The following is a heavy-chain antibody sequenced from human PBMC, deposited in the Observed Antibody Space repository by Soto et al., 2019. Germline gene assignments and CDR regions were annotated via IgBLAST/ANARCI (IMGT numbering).Heavy chain of an antibody. J-gene: IGHJ5*02. D-gene: IGHD3-22*01. CDR3: ARDRGPSSGYYPYWFDP. CDR2: IIPIFGTA. CDR1: GGTFSSYA. Sequence: QVQLVQSXAEVKKPGSSVKVSCKASGGTFSSYAISWVRQAPGQGLEWMGEIIPIFGTANYAQKFQGRVTITADESTSTAYMELSSLRSEDTAVYYCARDRGPSSGYYPYWFDPWGQGTLVTVSS. V-gene: IGHV1-69*12.